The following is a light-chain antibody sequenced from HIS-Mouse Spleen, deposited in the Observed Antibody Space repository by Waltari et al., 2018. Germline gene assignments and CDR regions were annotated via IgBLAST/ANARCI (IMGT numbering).Light chain of an antibody. CDR1: NIGSKS. CDR3: QVWDSSSDHVV. V-gene: IGLV3-21*03. CDR2: GDS. Sequence: SYVLTQPPSVSVAPGKTARITCGGNNIGSKSVHWYQQKPGQAPVRVVYGDSDRASGIPERFSGSNSGNTATLTISRVEAGDEADYYCQVWDSSSDHVVFGGGTKLTVL. J-gene: IGLJ2*01.